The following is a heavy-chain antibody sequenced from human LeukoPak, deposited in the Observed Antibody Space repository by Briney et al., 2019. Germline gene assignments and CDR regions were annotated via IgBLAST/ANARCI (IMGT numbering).Heavy chain of an antibody. Sequence: PGGSLRLSCAASGFTFSSYWMHWVRQAPGKGLVWVSRINSDGSSTSYADSVKGRFTISRDNAKNTLYLQMNSLRAEDTAVYYCAREPYDFWSGYRFDPWGQGTLVTVSS. CDR2: INSDGSST. CDR3: AREPYDFWSGYRFDP. CDR1: GFTFSSYW. V-gene: IGHV3-74*01. J-gene: IGHJ5*02. D-gene: IGHD3-3*01.